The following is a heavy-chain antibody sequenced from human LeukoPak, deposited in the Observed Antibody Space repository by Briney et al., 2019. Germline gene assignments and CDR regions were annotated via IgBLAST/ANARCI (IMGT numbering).Heavy chain of an antibody. Sequence: GGSLTLSCAASGFTFHEYAMHWVRQAPGKGLEWVSGINWNSGRIGYADSVKGRLTISRDNAKNSLYLQMNSLRAEDTALYYCAKDLAVAGTDAFDIWGQGTMVTVSS. V-gene: IGHV3-9*01. D-gene: IGHD6-19*01. J-gene: IGHJ3*02. CDR2: INWNSGRI. CDR3: AKDLAVAGTDAFDI. CDR1: GFTFHEYA.